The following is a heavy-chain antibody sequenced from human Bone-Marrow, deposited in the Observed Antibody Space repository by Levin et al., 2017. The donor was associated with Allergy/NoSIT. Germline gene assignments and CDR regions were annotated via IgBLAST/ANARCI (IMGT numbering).Heavy chain of an antibody. J-gene: IGHJ4*02. D-gene: IGHD4-17*01. Sequence: GESLKISCAASGFTFTDYYMAWIRQAPGKGLEWVSYISSAGNNIVYADSVKGRFTISRDNAENSLFLRISSLRAEDTAVYYCATYFGDYYYFDSWGPGTLVTVSS. CDR2: ISSAGNNI. CDR3: ATYFGDYYYFDS. CDR1: GFTFTDYY. V-gene: IGHV3-11*01.